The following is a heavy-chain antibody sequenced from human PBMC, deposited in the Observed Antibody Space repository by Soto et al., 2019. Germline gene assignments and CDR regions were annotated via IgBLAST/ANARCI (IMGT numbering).Heavy chain of an antibody. CDR1: GFTVSSTY. V-gene: IGHV3-66*01. CDR2: IYSGGYA. J-gene: IGHJ6*02. CDR3: ARDLSSVGSGMDV. Sequence: EVPLVESGGGLVQPGESLRLSCAASGFTVSSTYMNWVRQAPGKGLEWVSIIYSGGYAYYGDSVKGRFTVSRDNLKNTLYLLMNSLRAEDTAVYYCARDLSSVGSGMDVWGQGTAVTVSS. D-gene: IGHD5-12*01.